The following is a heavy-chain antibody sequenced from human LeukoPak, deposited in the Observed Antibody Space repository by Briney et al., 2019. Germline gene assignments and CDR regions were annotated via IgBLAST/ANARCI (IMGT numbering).Heavy chain of an antibody. V-gene: IGHV3-23*01. Sequence: HPGGSLRLSCAASGFTFSSYGMHWVRQAPGKGLEWVSAIVGGGETTFYADSVKGRFTISRDNSKNIMYLQMNSLRVEDTAAYYCANHLACYSNSCPSFDDWGQGTLVTVSS. CDR1: GFTFSSYG. D-gene: IGHD2/OR15-2a*01. CDR2: IVGGGETT. J-gene: IGHJ4*02. CDR3: ANHLACYSNSCPSFDD.